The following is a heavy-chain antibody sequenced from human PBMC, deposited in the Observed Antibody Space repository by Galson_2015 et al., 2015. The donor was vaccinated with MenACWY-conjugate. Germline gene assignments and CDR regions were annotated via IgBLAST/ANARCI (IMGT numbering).Heavy chain of an antibody. CDR2: IYSGGST. CDR1: SFTVSSNY. V-gene: IGHV3-53*01. CDR3: ARAISLRGSGSFPPDYMDV. D-gene: IGHD3-10*01. Sequence: SLRLSCAATSFTVSSNYVAWVRQAPGKGLECVSVIYSGGSTYYTDSVKGRFTVSRDSSKNTVHLQMDNLRVEDTAVYYCARAISLRGSGSFPPDYMDVWGKGTTVTVSS. J-gene: IGHJ6*03.